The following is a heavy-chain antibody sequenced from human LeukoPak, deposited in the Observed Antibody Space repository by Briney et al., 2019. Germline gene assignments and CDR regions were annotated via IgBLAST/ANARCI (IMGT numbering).Heavy chain of an antibody. J-gene: IGHJ4*02. V-gene: IGHV3-30-3*01. CDR1: GFTFSSYA. D-gene: IGHD6-19*01. CDR3: ASPGYSSGWIFDY. CDR2: ISYDGSNK. Sequence: PGRSLRLSCAASGFTFSSYAMHWVRQAPGKGLEWVAVISYDGSNKYYADSVKGRFTISRDNSKNTLYLQMNSLRAEDTAVYYCASPGYSSGWIFDYWGQGTLVTVSS.